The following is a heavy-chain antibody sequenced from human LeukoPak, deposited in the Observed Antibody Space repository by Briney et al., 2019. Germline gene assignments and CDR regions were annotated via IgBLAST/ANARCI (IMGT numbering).Heavy chain of an antibody. CDR2: ISSSGSTI. J-gene: IGHJ4*02. V-gene: IGHV3-48*03. CDR1: GFTFSSYE. D-gene: IGHD3-22*01. Sequence: GGSLRLSCAASGFTFSSYEMNWVRQAPGKGLEGGSYISSSGSTIYYADSVKGRFTISRDNAKNSLYLQMNTLRAEDTAVYYCARGEYYYDSSGYYDYWGQGTLVTVSS. CDR3: ARGEYYYDSSGYYDY.